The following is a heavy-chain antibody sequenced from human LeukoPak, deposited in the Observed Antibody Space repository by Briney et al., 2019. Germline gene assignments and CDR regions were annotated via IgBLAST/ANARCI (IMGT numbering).Heavy chain of an antibody. J-gene: IGHJ3*02. CDR2: INWNSGTI. V-gene: IGHV3-9*01. Sequence: PGGSLRLSCAASGFTFHDYAMHWVRQVPGKGLEWVSGINWNSGTIDYADSVKGRFTISRDNVKNFLYLQMNSLRAEDTAFYYCAKDISYGDDAFDTWGQGTMVTVSS. CDR3: AKDISYGDDAFDT. CDR1: GFTFHDYA. D-gene: IGHD3-10*01.